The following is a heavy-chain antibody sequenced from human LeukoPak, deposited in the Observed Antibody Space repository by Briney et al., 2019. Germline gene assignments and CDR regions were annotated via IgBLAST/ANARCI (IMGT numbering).Heavy chain of an antibody. CDR3: ARGSSWLDY. D-gene: IGHD6-13*01. CDR2: ISRVISTV. CDR1: GFTFNAYS. V-gene: IGHV3-48*01. J-gene: IGHJ4*02. Sequence: GGSLRLSCAASGFTFNAYSMNWVRQAPGKGLEWVSFISRVISTVYYADSVKGRFTISRDNAKNSMYLQMNSLRVEDTAVYYCARGSSWLDYWGQGILVTVSS.